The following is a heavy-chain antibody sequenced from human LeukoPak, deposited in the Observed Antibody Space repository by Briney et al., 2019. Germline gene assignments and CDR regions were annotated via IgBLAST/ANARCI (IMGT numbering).Heavy chain of an antibody. Sequence: GRSLRLSCAASGFTFSSYGMHWVRQAPGKGLEWVAVISYDGSNKYYADSVKGRFTISRDNSKNTLYLQMNSLRAEDTAVYYCAKDHIVVVVAAAFDYWGQGTLVTVSS. D-gene: IGHD2-15*01. J-gene: IGHJ4*02. CDR3: AKDHIVVVVAAAFDY. CDR2: ISYDGSNK. V-gene: IGHV3-30*18. CDR1: GFTFSSYG.